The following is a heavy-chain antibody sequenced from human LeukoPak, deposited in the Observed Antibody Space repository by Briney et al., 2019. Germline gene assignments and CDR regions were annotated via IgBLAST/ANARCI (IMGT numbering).Heavy chain of an antibody. CDR3: AAITYSSSWYFADY. Sequence: SETLSLTCAVYGGSFSGYYWSWIRQPPGKGLEWIGYIYYSGSTNYNPSLKSRVTISVDTSKNQFSLKLSSVTAADTAVYYCAAITYSSSWYFADYWGQGTLVTVSS. CDR2: IYYSGST. J-gene: IGHJ4*02. CDR1: GGSFSGYY. D-gene: IGHD6-13*01. V-gene: IGHV4-59*01.